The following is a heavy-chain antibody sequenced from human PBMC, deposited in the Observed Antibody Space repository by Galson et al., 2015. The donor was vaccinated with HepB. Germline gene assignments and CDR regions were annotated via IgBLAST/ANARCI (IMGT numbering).Heavy chain of an antibody. CDR2: ISTNGATI. V-gene: IGHV3-48*02. CDR3: ARDRVPGYYKRYDHYGMDV. Sequence: SLRLSCAASGFTFSAYTMNWVRRAPGKGLESIAYISTNGATIYYAASVKGRFTVSRDNARNSLYLQMNSLRDEDTAVYYCARDRVPGYYKRYDHYGMDVWGQGTTVTVSS. D-gene: IGHD3-9*01. CDR1: GFTFSAYT. J-gene: IGHJ6*02.